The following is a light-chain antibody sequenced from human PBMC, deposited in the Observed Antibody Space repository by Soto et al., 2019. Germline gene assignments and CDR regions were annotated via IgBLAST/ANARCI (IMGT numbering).Light chain of an antibody. CDR2: GAS. Sequence: EIVLTQCPVTLSLSPGERATLSCRASQSVSSNYLAWYQQKPGQAPRLLVFGASSRVLGIPDRFSGSGSGTDFTLTISRLEPEDFAVYYCHHYGSSPLTFGQGTRLEIK. CDR3: HHYGSSPLT. V-gene: IGKV3-20*01. J-gene: IGKJ5*01. CDR1: QSVSSNY.